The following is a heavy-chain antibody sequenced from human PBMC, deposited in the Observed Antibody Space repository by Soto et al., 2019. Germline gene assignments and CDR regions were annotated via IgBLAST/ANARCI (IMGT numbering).Heavy chain of an antibody. V-gene: IGHV2-5*02. CDR2: IYWDDDK. CDR3: AHKMVLDLDFYY. Sequence: QITLKESGPTLVKPTQTLTLTCTVSGFSLSTNGVGVGWIRQPPGTALEWLALIYWDDDKRYSPSLKNRLTITKGTSKNQVVLTMTNMDPVDTATVYCAHKMVLDLDFYYWGQGTLVTGSS. D-gene: IGHD2-8*01. J-gene: IGHJ4*02. CDR1: GFSLSTNGVG.